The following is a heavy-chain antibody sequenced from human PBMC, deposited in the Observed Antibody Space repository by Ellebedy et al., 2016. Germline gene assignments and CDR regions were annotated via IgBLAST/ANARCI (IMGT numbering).Heavy chain of an antibody. J-gene: IGHJ3*02. D-gene: IGHD3-22*01. CDR3: ARRPSYEDDAFDI. CDR2: IYPGDSES. Sequence: GESLKISCKGSGYSFTNFWIGWVRQMPGKGLEWMGIIYPGDSESRHSPSFQGQVTISDDKSISTAYLQWNSLKASDTAMYFCARRPSYEDDAFDIWGQGTLVTVSS. V-gene: IGHV5-51*01. CDR1: GYSFTNFW.